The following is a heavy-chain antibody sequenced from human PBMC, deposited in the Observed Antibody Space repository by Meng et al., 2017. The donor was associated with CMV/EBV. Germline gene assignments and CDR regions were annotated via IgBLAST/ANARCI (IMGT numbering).Heavy chain of an antibody. J-gene: IGHJ6*02. Sequence: GESLKISCAASGFIFSTYGMHWVRQAPGKGLEWVAFIRYDGSTKYYADSVKGRFTISRDNSKNTLNLQMNSLRAEDTAVYYCALGGAGTNIYYYGMDVWGQGTTVTVSS. CDR1: GFIFSTYG. V-gene: IGHV3-30*02. CDR2: IRYDGSTK. D-gene: IGHD1-7*01. CDR3: ALGGAGTNIYYYGMDV.